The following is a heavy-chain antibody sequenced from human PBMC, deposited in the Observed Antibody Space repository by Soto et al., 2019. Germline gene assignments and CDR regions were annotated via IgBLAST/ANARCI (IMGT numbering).Heavy chain of an antibody. CDR1: GFSLSDYA. V-gene: IGHV3-48*02. CDR3: ARIKLVEWFFINVDVYDMDV. Sequence: GGSLRLSCVASGFSLSDYAVNWVRQAPGKGLEWVSFISSDSRTIYYADAVEGRFTVSRDNARNSVSLQMDSLRDEDAAVYYCARIKLVEWFFINVDVYDMDVWGQGTPVTVSS. D-gene: IGHD3-3*01. J-gene: IGHJ6*02. CDR2: ISSDSRTI.